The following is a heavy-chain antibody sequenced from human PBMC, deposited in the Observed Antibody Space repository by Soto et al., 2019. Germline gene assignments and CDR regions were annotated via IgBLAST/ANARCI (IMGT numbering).Heavy chain of an antibody. Sequence: QVQLQESGPGLVKPSETLSLTCTVSGDFNTNFYWSWIRQSPGKGLEWMGCIYSRESTRYNPSLKSRITISLDTSKNQFSLRLSSVAAADTAVYYCARHLSVRGVFDSWGQGTQVTVSS. CDR2: IYSREST. CDR1: GDFNTNFY. V-gene: IGHV4-59*08. D-gene: IGHD3-10*01. J-gene: IGHJ4*02. CDR3: ARHLSVRGVFDS.